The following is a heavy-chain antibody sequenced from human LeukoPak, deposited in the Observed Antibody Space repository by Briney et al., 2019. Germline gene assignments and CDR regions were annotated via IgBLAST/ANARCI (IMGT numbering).Heavy chain of an antibody. D-gene: IGHD3-3*01. J-gene: IGHJ6*02. V-gene: IGHV1-69*13. CDR3: ARGDASLVWYYYYGMDV. CDR2: IIPIFGTA. CDR1: GGTFSSYA. Sequence: ASVKVSCKASGGTFSSYAVSWVRQAPGQGLEWMGGIIPIFGTANYAQKFQGRVTITADESTSTAYMELSSLRSEDTAVYYCARGDASLVWYYYYGMDVWGQGTTVTVPS.